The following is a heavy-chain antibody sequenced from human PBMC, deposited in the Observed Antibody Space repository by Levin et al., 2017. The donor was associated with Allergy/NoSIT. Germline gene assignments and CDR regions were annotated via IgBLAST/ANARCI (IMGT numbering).Heavy chain of an antibody. CDR1: GFTFSDHY. Sequence: LSLTCAASGFTFSDHYMSWIRQAPGKGPEWISYISRDGSTIHYGGSLKGRFTISRDNAKKSLYLHMSSLRVEDTAVYYCARQSVLGGVMDVWGQGTTVIVSS. D-gene: IGHD1-26*01. V-gene: IGHV3-11*01. CDR2: ISRDGSTI. CDR3: ARQSVLGGVMDV. J-gene: IGHJ6*02.